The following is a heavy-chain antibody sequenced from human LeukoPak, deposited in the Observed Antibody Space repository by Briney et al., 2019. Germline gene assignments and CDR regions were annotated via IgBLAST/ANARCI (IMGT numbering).Heavy chain of an antibody. D-gene: IGHD1-14*01. V-gene: IGHV3-53*01. CDR1: RFTVITNV. CDR3: ARGVEPLAANTLAY. Sequence: VGTLRLSCPSSRFTVITNVMTWVRPAPGKGLEWVSLLYSDGNTKCADPVQRRFTISRDNSKHTLYLEMNSLRPHDTAVYYCARGVEPLAANTLAYWGQGTLVTVSS. J-gene: IGHJ4*02. CDR2: LYSDGNT.